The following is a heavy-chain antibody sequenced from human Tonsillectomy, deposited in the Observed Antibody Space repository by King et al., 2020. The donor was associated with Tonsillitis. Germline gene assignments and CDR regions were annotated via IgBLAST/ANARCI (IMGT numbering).Heavy chain of an antibody. CDR3: AKDRGLYYYGSVSIEP. CDR2: INSDGSTT. D-gene: IGHD3-10*01. CDR1: GFTFSSYW. J-gene: IGHJ5*02. Sequence: VQLVESGGGLVQPGGSLRLSCAASGFTFSSYWMHWFRQGPGKGLVWVSGINSDGSTTTYADSVKGRFTISRDNAKNMLYLQVNSLRAEDTAVYYCAKDRGLYYYGSVSIEPWGQGTLVTVSS. V-gene: IGHV3-74*01.